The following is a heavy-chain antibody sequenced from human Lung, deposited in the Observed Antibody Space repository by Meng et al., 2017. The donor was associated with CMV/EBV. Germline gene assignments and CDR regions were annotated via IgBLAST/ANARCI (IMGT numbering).Heavy chain of an antibody. D-gene: IGHD6-13*01. CDR3: ARDASRIAAAGTNVDY. J-gene: IGHJ4*02. V-gene: IGHV3-21*01. Sequence: NGCLQQPGGRREWWSVIRTTSNDDTYEDSVKGRLAITRDNAKNSMYLQMNSMRAEDTAVYYCARDASRIAAAGTNVDYWGQGTLVTVSS. CDR2: IRTTSNDD.